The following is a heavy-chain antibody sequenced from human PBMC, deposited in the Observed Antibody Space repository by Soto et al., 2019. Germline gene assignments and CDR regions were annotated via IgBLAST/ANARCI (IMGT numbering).Heavy chain of an antibody. Sequence: ASVKVSCKVSGYTFTGYYIHWVRHAPGQGLEWMGWINPNCGGTNYAQKLQGRVTMTRDTSISTAYMELSRLRSDDTAVYYCARGGDSSSWPPNWFDPWGQGTLVTVSS. CDR3: ARGGDSSSWPPNWFDP. J-gene: IGHJ5*02. D-gene: IGHD6-13*01. CDR2: INPNCGGT. CDR1: GYTFTGYY. V-gene: IGHV1-2*02.